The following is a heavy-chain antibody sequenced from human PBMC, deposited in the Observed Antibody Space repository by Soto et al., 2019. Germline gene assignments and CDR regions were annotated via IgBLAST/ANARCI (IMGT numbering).Heavy chain of an antibody. CDR3: AREDSSPDYYYYGMDV. D-gene: IGHD3-22*01. Sequence: QVQLVQCGAEVKKPGASVKVSCKASGYTFTSSGISWVRQAPGQGVEWMGWISAYNGNTNHGQKLQGRVTMTTDTSTNTAYMGLRSLRSDDTAVYYCAREDSSPDYYYYGMDVWGQGTTVTVSS. J-gene: IGHJ6*02. CDR2: ISAYNGNT. CDR1: GYTFTSSG. V-gene: IGHV1-18*04.